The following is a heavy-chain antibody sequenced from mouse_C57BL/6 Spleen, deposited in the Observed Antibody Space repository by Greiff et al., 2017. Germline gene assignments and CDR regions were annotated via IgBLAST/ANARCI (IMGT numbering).Heavy chain of an antibody. J-gene: IGHJ3*01. Sequence: QVQLQQPGAELVKPGASVKLSCKASGYTFTSYWMQWVKQRPGQGLEWIGEIDPSDSYTNYNQKFKGKATLTVDTSSSTAYMQLSSLTSEDSAVYYCASGYYGSSAWFAYWGQGTLVTVSA. CDR3: ASGYYGSSAWFAY. CDR2: IDPSDSYT. D-gene: IGHD1-1*01. CDR1: GYTFTSYW. V-gene: IGHV1-50*01.